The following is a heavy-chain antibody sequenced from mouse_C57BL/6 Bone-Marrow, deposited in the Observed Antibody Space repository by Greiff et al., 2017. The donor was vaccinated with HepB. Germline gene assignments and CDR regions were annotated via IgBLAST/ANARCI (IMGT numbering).Heavy chain of an antibody. CDR1: GYAFSSSW. CDR2: IYPGDGDT. D-gene: IGHD1-1*01. J-gene: IGHJ4*01. V-gene: IGHV1-82*01. CDR3: ARNGRDYAMDY. Sequence: VQGVESGPELVKPGASVKISCKASGYAFSSSWMNWVKQRPGKGLEWIGRIYPGDGDTNYNGKFKGKATLTADKSSSTAYMQLSSLTSEDSAVYFCARNGRDYAMDYWGQGTSVTVSS.